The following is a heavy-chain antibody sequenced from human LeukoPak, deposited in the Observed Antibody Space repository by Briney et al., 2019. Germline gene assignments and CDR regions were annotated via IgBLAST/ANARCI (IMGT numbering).Heavy chain of an antibody. CDR2: ISHSGGST. Sequence: PGGSLRLSCAASGFTFSSYAMSWVRQAPGKGLEWVSTISHSGGSTYYADSVKGRFTIARDNSKDTLYLHMNSLRAEDTAVYYCAKDTEQLVSYYYYMDVWGQGTTVTVSS. V-gene: IGHV3-23*01. J-gene: IGHJ6*03. D-gene: IGHD6-6*01. CDR1: GFTFSSYA. CDR3: AKDTEQLVSYYYYMDV.